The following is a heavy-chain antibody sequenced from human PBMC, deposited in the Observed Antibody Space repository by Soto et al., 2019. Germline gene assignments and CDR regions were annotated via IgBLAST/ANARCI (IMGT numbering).Heavy chain of an antibody. Sequence: GESLKISCRASGYSFSNYWIGWVRQMPGKGLEWMGIIYPGDSDTRYSPSFQGQVTISTDKSISSAYLQWSSLRASDSDMYYCARSRITGSPWHFDYRGQGTIVTVSS. CDR3: ARSRITGSPWHFDY. D-gene: IGHD1-20*01. V-gene: IGHV5-51*01. CDR1: GYSFSNYW. J-gene: IGHJ4*02. CDR2: IYPGDSDT.